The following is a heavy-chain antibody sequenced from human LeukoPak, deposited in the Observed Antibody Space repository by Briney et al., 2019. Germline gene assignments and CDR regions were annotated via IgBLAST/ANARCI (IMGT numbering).Heavy chain of an antibody. CDR2: ISGSSTYI. D-gene: IGHD1-1*01. J-gene: IGHJ4*02. V-gene: IGHV3-21*01. Sequence: GGSLRLSCAASGFTFSTYSMNWVRQAPGKRLEWVSSISGSSTYINYGDSVKGRFTVSRDNAKNSVYLQMSSLRAEDTAVYYCTRDYGGTEGVFDYWGQGSLVTVSS. CDR3: TRDYGGTEGVFDY. CDR1: GFTFSTYS.